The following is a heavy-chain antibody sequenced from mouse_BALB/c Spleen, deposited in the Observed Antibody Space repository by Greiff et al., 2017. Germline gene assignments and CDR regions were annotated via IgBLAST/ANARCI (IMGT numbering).Heavy chain of an antibody. Sequence: VKLQESGAELVRPGSSVKISCKASGYAFSSYWMNWVKQRPGQGLEWIGQIYPGDGDTNYNGKFKGKATLTADKSSSTAYMQLSSLTSEDSAVYFCARTTALARGFAYWGQGTLVTGS. D-gene: IGHD1-1*01. CDR2: IYPGDGDT. CDR1: GYAFSSYW. J-gene: IGHJ3*01. V-gene: IGHV1-80*01. CDR3: ARTTALARGFAY.